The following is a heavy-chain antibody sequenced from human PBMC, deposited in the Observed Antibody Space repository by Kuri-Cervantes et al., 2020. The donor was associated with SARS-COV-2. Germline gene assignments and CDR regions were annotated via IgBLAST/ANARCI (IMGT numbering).Heavy chain of an antibody. CDR2: IRYDGSNK. J-gene: IGHJ6*03. V-gene: IGHV3-30*02. CDR1: GFTFSSYG. Sequence: GESLKISCAASGFTFSSYGMHWVRQAPGKGLEWVAFIRYDGSNKYYADSVKGRFTISRDNAKNSLYLQMNSLRAEDTAVYYCARVRNDYYYYYMDVWGKGATVTVSS. CDR3: ARVRNDYYYYYMDV.